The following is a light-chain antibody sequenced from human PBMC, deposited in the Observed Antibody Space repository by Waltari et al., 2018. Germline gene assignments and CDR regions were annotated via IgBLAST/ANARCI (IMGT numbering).Light chain of an antibody. J-gene: IGKJ1*01. CDR2: TAS. CDR3: QHYYSISPT. V-gene: IGKV1-NL1*01. Sequence: DSQMTQSPSSLSASVGETVTITCRASQGISKSLAWYQQNPVKAPKLLLHTASKSESGVPSMFSGSGSGAYFTLPISSLQPDDFATYYCQHYYSISPTFAQGTKVDTK. CDR1: QGISKS.